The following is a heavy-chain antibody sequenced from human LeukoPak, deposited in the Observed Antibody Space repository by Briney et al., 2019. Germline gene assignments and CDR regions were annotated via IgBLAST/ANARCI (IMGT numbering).Heavy chain of an antibody. CDR2: IYYSGSP. J-gene: IGHJ6*03. CDR3: ARGDYYYSYYMDV. Sequence: SETLSLTCTVSGGSISTYYWNWIRQPPGKGLEWIGYIYYSGSPNYNPSLKSRVTISADTSKKQFSLKLSSVTAADTAMYYCARGDYYYSYYMDVWGKGTTVTVSS. CDR1: GGSISTYY. V-gene: IGHV4-59*01.